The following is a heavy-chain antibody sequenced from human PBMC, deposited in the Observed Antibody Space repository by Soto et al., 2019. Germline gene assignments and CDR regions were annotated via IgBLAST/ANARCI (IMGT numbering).Heavy chain of an antibody. CDR1: GFTFRDYA. J-gene: IGHJ1*01. D-gene: IGHD3-3*01. V-gene: IGHV3-23*01. Sequence: GGSLRLSCAPSGFTFRDYAMTWVRQAPGKGLEWVAGISGNEGITYYSDSVKGRFIVSRDNSKNTLYLQMNSLRAEDTAVYYCGRSGAIRTPTNYSPRVDLWGHGTQVTVSS. CDR2: ISGNEGIT. CDR3: GRSGAIRTPTNYSPRVDL.